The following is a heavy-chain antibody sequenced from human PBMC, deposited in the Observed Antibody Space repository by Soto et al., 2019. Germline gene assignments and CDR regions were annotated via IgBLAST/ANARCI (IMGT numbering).Heavy chain of an antibody. V-gene: IGHV4-30-2*01. D-gene: IGHD4-17*01. J-gene: IGHJ4*02. CDR3: ASRYGDHDY. Sequence: VSGGSISSADYSWSWIRQPPGKGLEWIGHIYHSGSTYYNPSLKSRVTISVDRSKNQFSLRLSSVTAADTAVYYCASRYGDHDYWGQGSRGTSPQ. CDR2: IYHSGST. CDR1: GGSISSADYS.